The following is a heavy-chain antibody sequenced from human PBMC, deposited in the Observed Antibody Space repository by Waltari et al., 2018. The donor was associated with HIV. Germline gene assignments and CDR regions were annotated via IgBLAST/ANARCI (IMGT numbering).Heavy chain of an antibody. V-gene: IGHV4-31*03. Sequence: QVQLQESGPGLVKPSQTLSLTCTFSGGSISSGGYYWSWIRQHPGKGLEWIGYIYYSGSTYYNPSLKSRVTISVDTSKNQFSLKLSSVTAADTAVYYCAREGAQGSARIKGKSYNWFDPWGQGTLVTVSS. CDR1: GGSISSGGYY. D-gene: IGHD5-18*01. CDR3: AREGAQGSARIKGKSYNWFDP. CDR2: IYYSGST. J-gene: IGHJ5*02.